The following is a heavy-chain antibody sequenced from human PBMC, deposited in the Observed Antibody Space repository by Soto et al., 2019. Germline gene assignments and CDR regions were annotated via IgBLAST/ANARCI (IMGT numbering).Heavy chain of an antibody. Sequence: QLQLQESGPGLVKPSETLSLTCTVSGGSISSSSYYWGWIRQPPGKGLEWIGGIYYSGSTYYNQSLKSRVTRSVHTSKNQFSLKLSSVTGADTAVYYCARRKSDWATMARNYYFDYWGQGTLVTVSS. J-gene: IGHJ4*02. CDR2: IYYSGST. CDR3: ARRKSDWATMARNYYFDY. V-gene: IGHV4-39*01. CDR1: GGSISSSSYY. D-gene: IGHD3-10*01.